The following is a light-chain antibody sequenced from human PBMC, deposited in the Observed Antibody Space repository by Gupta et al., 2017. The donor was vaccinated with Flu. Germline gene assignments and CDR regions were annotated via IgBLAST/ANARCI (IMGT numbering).Light chain of an antibody. J-gene: IGKJ1*01. CDR3: QQYNNWPPGT. CDR1: QSVRSN. V-gene: IGKV3-15*01. Sequence: IVMTHSPAPCSLSPGERATLSCRASQSVRSNLAWYQQKPGQAPRFLIYGASTSATGIPARFSGSGSGTEFTLTISSLQSEDFAVYYCQQYNNWPPGTFGQGTKVEIK. CDR2: GAS.